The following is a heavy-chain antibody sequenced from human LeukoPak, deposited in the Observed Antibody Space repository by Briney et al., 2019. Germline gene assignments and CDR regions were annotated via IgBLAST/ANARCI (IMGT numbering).Heavy chain of an antibody. CDR1: GFTFSSYG. V-gene: IGHV3-30*02. CDR2: IRYDGSNK. D-gene: IGHD6-13*01. Sequence: GGSLRLSCAASGFTFSSYGMHWVRQAPGKGLEWVAFIRYDGSNKYYADSVKGRFTISRDNSKNTLYLQMNSLRAEDTAVYYCAKMGSSSWYFDYWGQGTPVTVSS. CDR3: AKMGSSSWYFDY. J-gene: IGHJ4*02.